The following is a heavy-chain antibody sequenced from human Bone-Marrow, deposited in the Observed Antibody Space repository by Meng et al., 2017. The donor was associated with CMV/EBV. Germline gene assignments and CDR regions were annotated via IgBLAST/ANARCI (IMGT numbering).Heavy chain of an antibody. CDR2: IKSKTDGGTT. D-gene: IGHD1-7*01. CDR3: TTDYPNWNYPIDY. Sequence: GGSLRLSCAASGFTFSNAWMSWVRQAPGKGLEWVGRIKSKTDGGTTDYAAPVKGRFTISRDDSKNTLYLQMNSLKTEDTAVYYCTTDYPNWNYPIDYWGQGTLVTVYS. J-gene: IGHJ4*02. CDR1: GFTFSNAW. V-gene: IGHV3-15*01.